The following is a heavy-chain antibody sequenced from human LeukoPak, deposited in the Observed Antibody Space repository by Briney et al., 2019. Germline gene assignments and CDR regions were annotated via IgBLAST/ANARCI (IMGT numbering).Heavy chain of an antibody. Sequence: PGGSLRLSCAASGFTVSSNYMSWVRQAPGKGLEWVSVIYSGGSTYYADSVKGRFTISRDDSKNTLYLQMNSLRAEDTAVYYCARDYPPGTTFYYYYGMDVWGQGTTVTVSS. D-gene: IGHD1-1*01. CDR2: IYSGGST. CDR1: GFTVSSNY. V-gene: IGHV3-66*01. J-gene: IGHJ6*02. CDR3: ARDYPPGTTFYYYYGMDV.